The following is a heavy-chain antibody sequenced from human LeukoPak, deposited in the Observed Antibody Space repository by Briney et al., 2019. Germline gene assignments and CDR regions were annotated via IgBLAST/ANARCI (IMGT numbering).Heavy chain of an antibody. J-gene: IGHJ4*02. CDR1: GGSFSGYY. Sequence: SETLSLTCAVYGGSFSGYYWSWIRQPPEKGLEWIGEINHSGSTNYNPSLKSRVTISVDTSKNQFSLKLSSVTAADTAVYYCARVSCSSTSCYSNFDYWGQGTLVTVSS. V-gene: IGHV4-34*01. CDR2: INHSGST. CDR3: ARVSCSSTSCYSNFDY. D-gene: IGHD2-2*01.